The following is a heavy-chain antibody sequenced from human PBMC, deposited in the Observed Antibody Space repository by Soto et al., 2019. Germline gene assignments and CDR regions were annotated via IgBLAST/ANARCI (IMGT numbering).Heavy chain of an antibody. V-gene: IGHV3-15*01. Sequence: EVQLVESGGGLVEPGGSLRLSCAASGFTFTNAWMSWVRQAPGKGLEWVGRIKTKTEGETTDYAAPVKGRFTVTRDDSRNPPYLQMNSLKTEDTAVYYCTTLVRGYGCGDHWGQGTQVTVSS. CDR3: TTLVRGYGCGDH. J-gene: IGHJ4*02. CDR1: GFTFTNAW. CDR2: IKTKTEGETT. D-gene: IGHD5-12*01.